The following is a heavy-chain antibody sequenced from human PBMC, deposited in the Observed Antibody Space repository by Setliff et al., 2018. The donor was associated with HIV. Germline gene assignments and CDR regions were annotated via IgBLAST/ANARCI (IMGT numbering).Heavy chain of an antibody. CDR2: INTNTGNP. J-gene: IGHJ3*02. CDR3: ARGKRAMFRGVIITPAFDI. Sequence: ASVKVSCKASGYTFTSYAMNWVRQAPGQGLEWMGWINTNTGNPTYAQGFTGRFVFSLDTSVSTAYLQISSLKAEDTAVYYCARGKRAMFRGVIITPAFDIWGQGTMV. V-gene: IGHV7-4-1*02. D-gene: IGHD3-10*01. CDR1: GYTFTSYA.